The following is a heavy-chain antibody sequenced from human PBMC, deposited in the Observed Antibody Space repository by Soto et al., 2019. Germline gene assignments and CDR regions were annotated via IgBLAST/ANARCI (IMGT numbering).Heavy chain of an antibody. J-gene: IGHJ4*02. Sequence: EVQLLESGGGLAQPGGSLRLSCAASGFTFSSYAMTWVRQAPGKGLEWVSAISGSGGGTYYADSVKGRFTISRDNSKNTLFLQMNGLRADDTAVYYCAIRWSGAGASFAYWGQGTLVTVSS. CDR2: ISGSGGGT. V-gene: IGHV3-23*01. CDR1: GFTFSSYA. D-gene: IGHD6-19*01. CDR3: AIRWSGAGASFAY.